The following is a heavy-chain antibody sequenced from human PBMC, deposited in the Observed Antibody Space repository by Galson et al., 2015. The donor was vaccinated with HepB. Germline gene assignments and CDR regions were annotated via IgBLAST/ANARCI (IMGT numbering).Heavy chain of an antibody. Sequence: CAISGDSVSSNNAAWYWIRQSPSRGLEWLGRTYYRAKWYSDYAESVRSRISINPDTSKNHFSLRLNSVTPEDTAVYYCARVGGTIDYYGMDVWGQGTTVTVSS. D-gene: IGHD1-14*01. CDR2: TYYRAKWYS. CDR1: GDSVSSNNAA. V-gene: IGHV6-1*01. J-gene: IGHJ6*02. CDR3: ARVGGTIDYYGMDV.